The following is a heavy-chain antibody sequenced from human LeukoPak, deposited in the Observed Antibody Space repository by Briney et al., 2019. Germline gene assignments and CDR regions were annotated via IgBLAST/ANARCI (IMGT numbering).Heavy chain of an antibody. CDR2: VAPGDSDT. D-gene: IGHD2-2*01. J-gene: IGHJ3*02. V-gene: IGHV5-51*01. CDR3: ARRYCSSTFCHGAFDI. Sequence: GESLKISCKGSGYTFTTYWIGWVRQMPGKGLEWMGIVAPGDSDTRYSPSFQGQVTISADKSPRHSYLQWSSLKTSDTAMYYCARRYCSSTFCHGAFDIWGQGTMVTVSS. CDR1: GYTFTTYW.